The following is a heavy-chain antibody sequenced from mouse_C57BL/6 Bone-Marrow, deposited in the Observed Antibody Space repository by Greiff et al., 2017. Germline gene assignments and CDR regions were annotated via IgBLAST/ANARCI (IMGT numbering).Heavy chain of an antibody. Sequence: EVKLVESGGGLVKPGGSLKLSCAASGFTFSDYGMHWVRQAPEKGLEWVAYISSGSSTIYYADTVKGRFTLSRDTATNTLFLQMTSLRSEDTAMYYCARGTRDYWGQGTTLTVSS. CDR1: GFTFSDYG. V-gene: IGHV5-17*01. CDR2: ISSGSSTI. D-gene: IGHD2-13*01. J-gene: IGHJ2*01. CDR3: ARGTRDY.